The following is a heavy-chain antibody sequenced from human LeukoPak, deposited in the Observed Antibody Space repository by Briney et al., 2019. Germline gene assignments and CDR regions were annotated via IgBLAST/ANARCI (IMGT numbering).Heavy chain of an antibody. CDR2: ISAYNGNT. D-gene: IGHD1-26*01. J-gene: IGHJ6*03. CDR1: GYTFTSYG. V-gene: IGHV1-18*01. CDR3: ARVGGSYYVLHYYYYMDV. Sequence: ASVKVSCKASGYTFTSYGISWVRQAPGQGPEWMGWISAYNGNTNYAQKLQGRVTMTTDTSTSTAYMELRSLRSDDTAVYYCARVGGSYYVLHYYYYMDVWGKGTTVTISS.